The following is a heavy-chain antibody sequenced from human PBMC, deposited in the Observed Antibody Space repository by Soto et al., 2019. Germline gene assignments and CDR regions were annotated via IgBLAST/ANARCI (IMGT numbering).Heavy chain of an antibody. D-gene: IGHD2-2*01. J-gene: IGHJ6*02. CDR1: GFTFSNAW. Sequence: GGSLRLSCAASGFTFSNAWMNWVRQAPGKGLEWVGRIKSKTDGGTTDYAAPVKGRFTISRDDSKNTLYLQMNSLKTEDTAVYYCTTGVVPAAMPYYYYGMDVWGQGTTVTVSS. CDR3: TTGVVPAAMPYYYYGMDV. CDR2: IKSKTDGGTT. V-gene: IGHV3-15*07.